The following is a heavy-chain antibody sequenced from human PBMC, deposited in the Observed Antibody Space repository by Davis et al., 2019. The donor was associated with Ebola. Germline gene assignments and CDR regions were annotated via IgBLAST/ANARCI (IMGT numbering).Heavy chain of an antibody. D-gene: IGHD6-19*01. Sequence: GESLKISCAASGFTFSSYSMNWVRQASGKGLEWVGRIRSKANSYATAYAASVKGRFTISRDDSKNTAYLQMNSLKTEDTAVYYCTSPIAVAGANYYYYGMDVWGQGTTVTVSS. CDR2: IRSKANSYAT. V-gene: IGHV3-73*01. CDR3: TSPIAVAGANYYYYGMDV. CDR1: GFTFSSYS. J-gene: IGHJ6*02.